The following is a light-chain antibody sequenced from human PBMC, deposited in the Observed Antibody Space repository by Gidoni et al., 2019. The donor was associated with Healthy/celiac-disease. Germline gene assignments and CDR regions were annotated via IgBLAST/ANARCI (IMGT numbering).Light chain of an antibody. CDR3: QQRSNWPPKLT. J-gene: IGKJ4*01. CDR2: DAS. CDR1: QSVSSY. Sequence: EIVLTQSPATLSLSPGERATLSCRASQSVSSYLAWYQQKPGQAPRLLIYDASNRATGIPARFSGSGSGTDFTLTISSLEPEDFAVYYCQQRSNWPPKLTFXGXTEVEIK. V-gene: IGKV3-11*01.